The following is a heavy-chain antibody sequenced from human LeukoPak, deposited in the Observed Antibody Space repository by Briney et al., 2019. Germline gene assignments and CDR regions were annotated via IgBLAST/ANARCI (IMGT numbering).Heavy chain of an antibody. CDR2: IYYSGST. CDR1: GGSISSHY. D-gene: IGHD1-26*01. J-gene: IGHJ6*03. V-gene: IGHV4-59*11. CDR3: ARAYYGIDYYYYMDV. Sequence: SETLSLTCTVSGGSISSHYWSWIRPPPGKGLEWIGYIYYSGSTNYNPSLKSRVTISVDTSKNQFSLKLSSVTAADTAVYYCARAYYGIDYYYYMDVWGKGTTVTVSS.